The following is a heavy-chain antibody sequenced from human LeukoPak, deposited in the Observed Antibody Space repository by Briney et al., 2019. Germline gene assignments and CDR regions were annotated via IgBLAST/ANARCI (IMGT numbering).Heavy chain of an antibody. CDR2: ISSSSSYI. J-gene: IGHJ4*02. CDR3: ARVSRFYDSDY. Sequence: GGSLRLSCAASGFTFSSYSMNWVRQAPGKGLEWVSSISSSSSYIYYADSVKGRFTISRDNAKNSLYLQMNSLSAEDTAVYYCARVSRFYDSDYWGQGTLVTVSS. CDR1: GFTFSSYS. V-gene: IGHV3-21*01. D-gene: IGHD3-16*01.